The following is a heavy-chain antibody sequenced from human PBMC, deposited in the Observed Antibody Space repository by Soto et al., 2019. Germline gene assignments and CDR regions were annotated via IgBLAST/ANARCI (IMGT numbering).Heavy chain of an antibody. CDR3: ARDSQPSSGGSCYDY. D-gene: IGHD2-15*01. J-gene: IGHJ4*01. CDR2: INPSGGST. CDR1: GYTFTSYY. V-gene: IGHV1-46*01. Sequence: APLKVSCKASGYTFTSYYMHLLRQAPGQGLEWMGIINPSGGSTSYAQKFQGRVTMTRDTSTSTVYMELSSLRSKDTAVYYCARDSQPSSGGSCYDYWGQGTLVTVSS.